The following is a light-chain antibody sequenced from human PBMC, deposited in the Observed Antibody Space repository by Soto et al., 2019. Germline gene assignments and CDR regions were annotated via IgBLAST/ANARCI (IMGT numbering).Light chain of an antibody. CDR3: QQLNSYPLS. CDR2: GAH. Sequence: DIQLTQSPSLLSASVGDRVTMTCRASQDISSYLAWYQQKPGRAPELLIHGAHSLHSGVPSRFSGSGSGTEFSLTISSLQPEDFATYYCQQLNSYPLSFGGGTKVDIK. J-gene: IGKJ4*01. V-gene: IGKV1-9*01. CDR1: QDISSY.